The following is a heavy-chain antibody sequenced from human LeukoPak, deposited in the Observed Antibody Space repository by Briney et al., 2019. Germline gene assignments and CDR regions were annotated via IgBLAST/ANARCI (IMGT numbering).Heavy chain of an antibody. D-gene: IGHD6-19*01. CDR1: GFTFSSYA. Sequence: GGSLRLSCAASGFTFSSYAMSWVRQAPGKGLEWISAISGSGGSTYYVDSVKGRFTISRDNSKNTLYLQMNSLRVEDTAVYYCAKLPVAGLYFDYWGQGTLVTVSS. CDR3: AKLPVAGLYFDY. CDR2: ISGSGGST. J-gene: IGHJ4*02. V-gene: IGHV3-23*01.